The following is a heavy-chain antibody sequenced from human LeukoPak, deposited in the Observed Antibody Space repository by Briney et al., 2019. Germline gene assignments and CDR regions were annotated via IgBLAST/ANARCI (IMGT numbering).Heavy chain of an antibody. CDR1: NGSLSGYY. D-gene: IGHD5-12*01. J-gene: IGHJ4*02. V-gene: IGHV4-34*01. CDR3: ASLNSGNQFEGDY. Sequence: SETLSLTCAVYNGSLSGYYWSWIRQPPGKGLEWIGDINHSGNINYNPSLRSRVIISVDTSKNQFSLTLTSVTAADTAIYYCASLNSGNQFEGDYWGQGTLVTVSS. CDR2: INHSGNI.